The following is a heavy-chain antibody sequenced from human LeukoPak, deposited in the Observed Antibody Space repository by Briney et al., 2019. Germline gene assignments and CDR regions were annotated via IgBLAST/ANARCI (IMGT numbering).Heavy chain of an antibody. D-gene: IGHD2-15*01. J-gene: IGHJ5*02. CDR2: IEKNGSGK. CDR1: GFTFGKYW. V-gene: IGHV3-7*03. CDR3: TTDRWYSADH. Sequence: PGGSLRLSCVASGFTFGKYWMSWVRQAPGKGLEWVAIIEKNGSGKNYVDSVKGRFIISRDNAKNSLFLQMDSLKVEDTAIYYCTTDRWYSADHWGQGTLVTVSS.